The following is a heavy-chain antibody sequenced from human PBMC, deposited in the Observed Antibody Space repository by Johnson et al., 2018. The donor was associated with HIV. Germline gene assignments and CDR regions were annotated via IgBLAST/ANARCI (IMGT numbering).Heavy chain of an antibody. CDR3: ARERSLVRGVMPGAFDI. J-gene: IGHJ3*02. CDR2: INWNGGNT. D-gene: IGHD3-10*01. V-gene: IGHV3-20*04. Sequence: EVQLVESGGGVVRPGGSLRLSCAPSGFTFDDYGMSWVRQAPGKGLECVSGINWNGGNTRYADSVKGRFTISRDNAKNSLYLQMNSLRAEDTALYYCARERSLVRGVMPGAFDIWGQGTMVTVSS. CDR1: GFTFDDYG.